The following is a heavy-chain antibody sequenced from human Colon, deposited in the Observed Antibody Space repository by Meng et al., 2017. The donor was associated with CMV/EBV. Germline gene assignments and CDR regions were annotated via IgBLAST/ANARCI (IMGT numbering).Heavy chain of an antibody. CDR2: IYYSGST. D-gene: IGHD3-3*01. CDR3: ARDKGYDFWSGYHHYGMDV. Sequence: SETLSLTCTVSGGSVGSGSYYWSWIRQPPGKGLEWIGYIYYSGSTNYNPSLKSRVTISVDTSKNQFSLKLSFVTAADTAVYYCARDKGYDFWSGYHHYGMDVWGQGTTVTVSS. CDR1: GGSVGSGSYY. J-gene: IGHJ6*02. V-gene: IGHV4-61*01.